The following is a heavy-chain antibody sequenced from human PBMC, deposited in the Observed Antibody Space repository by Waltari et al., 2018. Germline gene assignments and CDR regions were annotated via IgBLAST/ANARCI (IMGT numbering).Heavy chain of an antibody. CDR3: MRQVLGYCTSAACRRLES. J-gene: IGHJ4*02. V-gene: IGHV4-38-2*01. CDR1: GFVINSGSY. D-gene: IGHD2-2*03. CDR2: IYHDGTT. Sequence: QVQLQESGPGLLKASEILSLTCDVSGFVINSGSYWGWVRQPPGKGLEWIATIYHDGTTFYNPSVTSRATASMDTSKNHFSLTLKSVTAADTAVYYCMRQVLGYCTSAACRRLESWGLGTLVTVSS.